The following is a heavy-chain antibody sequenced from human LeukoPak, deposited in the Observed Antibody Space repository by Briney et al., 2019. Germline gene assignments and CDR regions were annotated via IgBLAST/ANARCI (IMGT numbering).Heavy chain of an antibody. CDR3: ARRRDGVGATNDY. CDR1: GFTFSSYS. J-gene: IGHJ4*02. Sequence: GGSLRLSCAASGFTFSSYSMNWVRQAPGKGLEWVSSISSSSSYIYYADSVKGRFTISRDNAKNSLYLQMNSLRAEDTAVYYCARRRDGVGATNDYWGQGTLVTVSS. V-gene: IGHV3-21*01. D-gene: IGHD1-26*01. CDR2: ISSSSSYI.